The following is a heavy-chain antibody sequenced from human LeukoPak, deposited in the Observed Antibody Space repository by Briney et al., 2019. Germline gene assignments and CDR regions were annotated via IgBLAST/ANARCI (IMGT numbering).Heavy chain of an antibody. CDR3: ARGQVTTVTGLAAFDI. CDR2: IKHDESEK. D-gene: IGHD4-17*01. CDR1: GFTFSSYG. J-gene: IGHJ3*02. Sequence: PGRSLRLSCAASGFTFSSYGMHWVRQAPGKGLEWVANIKHDESEKYYVGSVKGRFTISRDNAKNSLYLQMNSLRAEDTAVYYCARGQVTTVTGLAAFDIWGQGTMVTVPS. V-gene: IGHV3-7*04.